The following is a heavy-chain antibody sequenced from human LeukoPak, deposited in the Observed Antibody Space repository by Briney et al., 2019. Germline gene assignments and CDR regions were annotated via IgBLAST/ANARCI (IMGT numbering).Heavy chain of an antibody. J-gene: IGHJ4*02. CDR2: MFTSVST. CDR1: GVSISSYY. V-gene: IGHV4-4*07. D-gene: IGHD3-22*01. Sequence: SETLSLTCTVSGVSISSYYWSWIRQPAGKGLEWIGRMFTSVSTNYNPSLKSRVTMSVDTSKNQFSLKLSSVTAADTAVYYCARDSYYYDSSGYYRFDYWGQGTLVTVSS. CDR3: ARDSYYYDSSGYYRFDY.